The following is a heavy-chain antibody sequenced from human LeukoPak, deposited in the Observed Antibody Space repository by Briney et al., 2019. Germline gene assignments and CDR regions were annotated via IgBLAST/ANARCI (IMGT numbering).Heavy chain of an antibody. V-gene: IGHV3-48*03. D-gene: IGHD4-17*01. CDR2: ISHDSPTI. CDR3: AREGSDYGELNFDY. CDR1: GFTFSSCE. Sequence: GGSLRLSCVASGFTFSSCEMNWVRQAPGKGLEWISYISHDSPTIHYADSVKGRFTISRDNAKNSLFLQMNSLRAVDTAVYYCAREGSDYGELNFDYWGQGTLVTVSS. J-gene: IGHJ4*02.